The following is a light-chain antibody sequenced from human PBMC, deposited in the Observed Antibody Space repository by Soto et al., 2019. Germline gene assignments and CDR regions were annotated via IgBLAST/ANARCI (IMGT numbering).Light chain of an antibody. CDR3: QQYKTYWT. CDR1: QGISSY. CDR2: AAS. V-gene: IGKV1-9*01. Sequence: IQLTQSPSSLSASVGDRVTITCRASQGISSYLAWYQQKPGKAPKLLIYAASTLQSGVPSRFSGSGSGTDFTPTISSLHPDDFATYYCQQYKTYWTFGQGTKVEIK. J-gene: IGKJ1*01.